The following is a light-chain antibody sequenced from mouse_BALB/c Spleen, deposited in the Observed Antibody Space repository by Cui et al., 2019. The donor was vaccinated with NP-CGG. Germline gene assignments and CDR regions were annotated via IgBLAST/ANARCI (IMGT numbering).Light chain of an antibody. J-gene: IGLJ1*01. CDR1: TRAVTTRNY. CDR3: ALWYSNHWV. V-gene: IGLV1*01. Sequence: QAIVTQESALTTSPGETVPLTCRPSTRAVTTRNYDNPVQEKPDHLFTGLIGGTNNRAPGVPARFSGSLIGDKAALTITGTQTEDEAIYFCALWYSNHWVFGGGTKLTVL. CDR2: GTN.